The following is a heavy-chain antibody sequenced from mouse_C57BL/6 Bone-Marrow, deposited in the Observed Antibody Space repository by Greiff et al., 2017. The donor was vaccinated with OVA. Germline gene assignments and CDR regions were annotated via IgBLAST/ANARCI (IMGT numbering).Heavy chain of an antibody. J-gene: IGHJ3*01. D-gene: IGHD2-3*01. CDR2: ISDGGSYT. V-gene: IGHV5-4*01. Sequence: EVQGVESGGGLVKPGGSLKLSCAASGFTFSSYAMSLVRQTPEKRLEWVATISDGGSYTYYPDNVKGRFTISRDNAKNNLYLQMSHLKSEDTAMYYCARVTYDGYSYAYWGQGTLVTVSA. CDR1: GFTFSSYA. CDR3: ARVTYDGYSYAY.